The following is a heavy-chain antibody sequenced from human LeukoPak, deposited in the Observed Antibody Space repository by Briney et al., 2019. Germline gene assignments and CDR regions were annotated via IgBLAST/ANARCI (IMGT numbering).Heavy chain of an antibody. Sequence: SETLSLTCTVSGGSISRYYWSWIRQPPGKGLEWIAYIYYSGSTNYNPSLKSRVTISVDTSKNQFSLKLNSVTAADTAVYYCARQAQRSAFTVTTDYFDYWGQGTLVTVSS. CDR2: IYYSGST. CDR3: ARQAQRSAFTVTTDYFDY. CDR1: GGSISRYY. V-gene: IGHV4-59*08. J-gene: IGHJ4*02. D-gene: IGHD4-17*01.